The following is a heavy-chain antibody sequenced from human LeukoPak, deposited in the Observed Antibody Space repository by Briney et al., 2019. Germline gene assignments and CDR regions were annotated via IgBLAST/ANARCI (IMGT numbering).Heavy chain of an antibody. D-gene: IGHD2-15*01. CDR2: IRQDGSEK. CDR3: ARVGPPYCSGGSCYSGIGY. J-gene: IGHJ4*02. V-gene: IGHV3-7*01. Sequence: PGGSLRLSCAASGFTFSSYWMSWVRQAPGKGLEWVANIRQDGSEKYYVDSVKGRFTISRDNAKNSLYLQMNSLRAEDTAVYYCARVGPPYCSGGSCYSGIGYWGQGTLVTVSS. CDR1: GFTFSSYW.